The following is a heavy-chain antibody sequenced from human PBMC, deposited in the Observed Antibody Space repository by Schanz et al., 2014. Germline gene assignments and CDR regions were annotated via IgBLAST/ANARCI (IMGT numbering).Heavy chain of an antibody. J-gene: IGHJ3*02. CDR2: ISTSGTYM. Sequence: EVQLVESGGGLVQPGGSLRLSCTASGFTFSSYGMHWVRQAPGKGLEWVSSISTSGTYMYIADSLKGRLTISRDNSKNTLYLQMNSLRAEDTAVYYCAKGRFGELSAFDIWGQGTMVTVSS. CDR3: AKGRFGELSAFDI. CDR1: GFTFSSYG. V-gene: IGHV3-21*04. D-gene: IGHD3-10*01.